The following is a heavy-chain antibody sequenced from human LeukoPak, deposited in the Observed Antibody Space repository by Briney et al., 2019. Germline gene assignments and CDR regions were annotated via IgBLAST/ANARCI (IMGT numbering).Heavy chain of an antibody. CDR3: ARGTGGTTQRRADAFDI. Sequence: ASVKVSCKASGYTLTGYYMHWVRQAHGQGLEWMGWINPNSGGTNYAQKFQGRVTMTRDTSISTAYMELSRLRSDDTAVYCCARGTGGTTQRRADAFDIWGQGTMVTVSS. CDR1: GYTLTGYY. V-gene: IGHV1-2*02. CDR2: INPNSGGT. J-gene: IGHJ3*02. D-gene: IGHD1-7*01.